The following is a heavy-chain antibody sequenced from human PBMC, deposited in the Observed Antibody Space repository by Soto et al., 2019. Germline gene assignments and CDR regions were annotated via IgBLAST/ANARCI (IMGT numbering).Heavy chain of an antibody. J-gene: IGHJ3*01. Sequence: SLRLSCAASGFTFRDYYMTWIRQAPGKGMEYISYIGGSGRSIYYADSLQGRFTISMDNGKNLLYLQMNSLRAEDTALYYCAMATTSYCSKTVCSGDGDLWGEETMVTV. D-gene: IGHD2-2*01. CDR2: IGGSGRSI. V-gene: IGHV3-11*01. CDR1: GFTFRDYY. CDR3: AMATTSYCSKTVCSGDGDL.